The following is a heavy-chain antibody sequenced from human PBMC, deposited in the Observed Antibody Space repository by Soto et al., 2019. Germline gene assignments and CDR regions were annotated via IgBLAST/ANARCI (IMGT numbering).Heavy chain of an antibody. J-gene: IGHJ5*02. CDR1: GFTFKNYA. Sequence: EAQLLESGGGLVQPGGSLRLSCAASGFTFKNYAMTWVRHATGKGLEWVSSILGSGGGTYYAESVKGRCTDSRDDSKETLYLQMSSLSVDDTAVYFWAKDAVPYNWVWDWFDTWGQGTLGTVSS. D-gene: IGHD1-20*01. V-gene: IGHV3-23*01. CDR2: ILGSGGGT. CDR3: AKDAVPYNWVWDWFDT.